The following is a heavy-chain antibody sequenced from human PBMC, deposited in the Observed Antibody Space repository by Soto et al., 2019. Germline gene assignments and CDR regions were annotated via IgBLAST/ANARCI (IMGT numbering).Heavy chain of an antibody. J-gene: IGHJ4*02. D-gene: IGHD3-16*01. CDR1: GYTFTSYA. Sequence: ASVKVSCKASGYTFTSYAMHWVRQAPGQRLEWMGWINAGNGNTKYSQKFQGRVTITRDTSASTAYMELSSLSSEDTALYYCARWGVQLPLDYWGQGTLVTVSS. V-gene: IGHV1-3*01. CDR3: ARWGVQLPLDY. CDR2: INAGNGNT.